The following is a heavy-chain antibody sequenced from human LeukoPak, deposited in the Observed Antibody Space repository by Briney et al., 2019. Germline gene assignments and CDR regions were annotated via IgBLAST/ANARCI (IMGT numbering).Heavy chain of an antibody. J-gene: IGHJ6*03. V-gene: IGHV1-8*01. CDR1: GYTFTSYD. D-gene: IGHD2-2*02. Sequence: ASVKVSCKASGYTFTSYDINWVRQATGQGLEWMGWMNPNSGNTGYAQKFQGRVTMTRNTSISTAYMELSSLRSEDTAVYYCARGSGYCSSTSCYNSYYYYMDVWGKGTTVTVSS. CDR2: MNPNSGNT. CDR3: ARGSGYCSSTSCYNSYYYYMDV.